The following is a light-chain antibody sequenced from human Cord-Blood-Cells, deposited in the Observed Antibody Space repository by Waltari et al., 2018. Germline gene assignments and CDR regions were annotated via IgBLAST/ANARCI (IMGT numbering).Light chain of an antibody. CDR1: SSDVGGYNY. Sequence: QSALTQPAPVSGSPGPSITISCTGTSSDVGGYNYVSWYQQPPGKAPKLMIYDVSKRPSGVSNRFSGSKSGNTASLTISGLQAEDEADYYCSSYTSSSTWVFGRGTKLTVL. CDR3: SSYTSSSTWV. V-gene: IGLV2-14*01. J-gene: IGLJ3*02. CDR2: DVS.